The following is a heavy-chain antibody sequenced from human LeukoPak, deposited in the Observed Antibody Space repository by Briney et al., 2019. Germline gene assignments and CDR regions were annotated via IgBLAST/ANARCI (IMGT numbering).Heavy chain of an antibody. Sequence: GGSLRLSCSASGFTFSSYAMHWVRQAPGKGLEYVSAISCNGGSTYYADSVKGRFTISRDNSKNTLYLQMSSLRAEDTAVYYCVKAYSSGWYDAFDIWGQGTMVTVSS. D-gene: IGHD6-19*01. J-gene: IGHJ3*02. CDR1: GFTFSSYA. V-gene: IGHV3-64D*09. CDR3: VKAYSSGWYDAFDI. CDR2: ISCNGGST.